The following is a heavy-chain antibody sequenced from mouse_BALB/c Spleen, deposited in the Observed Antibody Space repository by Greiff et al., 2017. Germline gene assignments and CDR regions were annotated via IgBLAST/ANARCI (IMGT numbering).Heavy chain of an antibody. J-gene: IGHJ1*01. D-gene: IGHD1-1*01. CDR1: GFTFSSYA. V-gene: IGHV5-6-5*01. CDR3: ASQPGGSYWYFDV. CDR2: ISSGGST. Sequence: EVKVEESGGGLVKPGGSLKLSCAASGFTFSSYAMSWVRQTPEKRLEWVASISSGGSTYYPDSVKGRFTISRDNARNILYLQMSSLRSEDTAMYYCASQPGGSYWYFDVWGAGTTVTVSS.